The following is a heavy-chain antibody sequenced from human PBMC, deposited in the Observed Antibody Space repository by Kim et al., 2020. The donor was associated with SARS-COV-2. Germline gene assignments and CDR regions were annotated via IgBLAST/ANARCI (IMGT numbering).Heavy chain of an antibody. J-gene: IGHJ6*02. CDR1: GDSVSSASYY. CDR2: IFDSRSA. Sequence: SETLSLTCTVSGDSVSSASYYWSWIRQPPGMGLEWIGYIFDSRSANYNPSLKSRVTISVDTSKNQFSLELYSVTAADTAVYYCARDTLLRDFDILTGYANYYYYGMDVWGQGTTVTVSS. V-gene: IGHV4-61*01. CDR3: ARDTLLRDFDILTGYANYYYYGMDV. D-gene: IGHD3-9*01.